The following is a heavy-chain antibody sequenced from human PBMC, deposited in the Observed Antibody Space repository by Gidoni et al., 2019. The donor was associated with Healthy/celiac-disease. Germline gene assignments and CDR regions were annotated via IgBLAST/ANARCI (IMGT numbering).Heavy chain of an antibody. CDR1: GGSIRSGGYS. V-gene: IGHV4-30-2*01. J-gene: IGHJ5*02. Sequence: QLQLQESGSGLVKPSQTLSLTCAVSGGSIRSGGYSWSWIRQPPGKGLEWIGYIYHSGSTYYNPSLKSRVTISVDRSKNQFSLKLSSVTAADTAVYYCARAWDSSSSRYNWFDPWGQGTLVTVSS. CDR2: IYHSGST. D-gene: IGHD6-6*01. CDR3: ARAWDSSSSRYNWFDP.